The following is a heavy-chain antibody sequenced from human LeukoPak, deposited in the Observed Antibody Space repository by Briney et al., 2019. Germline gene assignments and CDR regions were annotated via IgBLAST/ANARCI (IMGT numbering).Heavy chain of an antibody. CDR2: IKSKTDGGTT. CDR3: TTAVGPIDIFDY. CDR1: GFTFSNAW. J-gene: IGHJ4*02. D-gene: IGHD1-26*01. V-gene: IGHV3-15*01. Sequence: GGSLRLSCAASGFTFSNAWMSWVRQAPGKGLEWAGRIKSKTDGGTTDYAAPVEGRFTISRDDSKNTLYLQMNSLKTEDTAVYYCTTAVGPIDIFDYWGQGTLVTVSS.